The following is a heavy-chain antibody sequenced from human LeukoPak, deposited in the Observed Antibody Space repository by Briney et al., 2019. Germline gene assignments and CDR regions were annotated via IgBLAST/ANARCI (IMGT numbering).Heavy chain of an antibody. Sequence: PSETLSLTCTVSGGPISSSSYYWGWIRQPPGKGLEWIGSIYYSGSTYYNPSLKSRVTISVDTSKNQFSLKLSSVTAADTAVYYCARHLRYGSRPNWFDPWGQGTLVTVSS. D-gene: IGHD3-10*01. J-gene: IGHJ5*02. CDR2: IYYSGST. CDR1: GGPISSSSYY. CDR3: ARHLRYGSRPNWFDP. V-gene: IGHV4-39*01.